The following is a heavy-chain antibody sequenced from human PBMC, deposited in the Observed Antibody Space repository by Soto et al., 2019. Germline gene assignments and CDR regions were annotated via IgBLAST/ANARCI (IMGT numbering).Heavy chain of an antibody. CDR2: IWYDGSNK. J-gene: IGHJ6*02. V-gene: IGHV3-33*06. D-gene: IGHD6-13*01. CDR1: GFTFSSYG. CDR3: AKVSSSWLYYYYGMDV. Sequence: GGSLRLSCAASGFTFSSYGMHWVRQAPGKGLEWVAVIWYDGSNKYYADSVKGQFTISRDNSKNTLYLQMNSLRAEDTAVYYCAKVSSSWLYYYYGMDVWGQGTTVTVSS.